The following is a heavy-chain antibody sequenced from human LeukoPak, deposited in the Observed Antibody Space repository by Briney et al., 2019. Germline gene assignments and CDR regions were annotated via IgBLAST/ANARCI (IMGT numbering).Heavy chain of an antibody. Sequence: SETLSLTCTVSGGSISTNSNFFWGWIRQPPGKGLDWIGIIYYSGTTYYNPSLKSRVTIFVDTSKNLFSLRLTSVTAADAAVYYCARHRRVTNWYVDFWGQGTLVTVSS. CDR3: ARHRRVTNWYVDF. V-gene: IGHV4-39*01. CDR1: GGSISTNSNFF. D-gene: IGHD1-1*01. CDR2: IYYSGTT. J-gene: IGHJ4*02.